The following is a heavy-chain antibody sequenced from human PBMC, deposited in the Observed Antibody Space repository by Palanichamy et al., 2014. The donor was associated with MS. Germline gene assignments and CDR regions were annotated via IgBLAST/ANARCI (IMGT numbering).Heavy chain of an antibody. CDR2: INHSGST. V-gene: IGHV4-34*01. CDR1: GGPFSGYY. J-gene: IGHJ3*02. Sequence: QVQLQQWGAGLLKPSETLSLTCAVYGGPFSGYYWSWIRQPPGKGLEWIGEINHSGSTNYNPSLKSRVSISVDTSKNQLSLKLGSVTAADTAMYYCARGLRRHKQWLVHAFDIWGQGTMVTVSS. CDR3: ARGLRRHKQWLVHAFDI. D-gene: IGHD6-19*01.